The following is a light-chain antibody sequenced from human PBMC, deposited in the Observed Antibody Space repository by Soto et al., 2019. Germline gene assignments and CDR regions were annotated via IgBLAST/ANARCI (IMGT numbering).Light chain of an antibody. CDR1: QTVSTNY. J-gene: IGKJ1*01. Sequence: EIVLTQSPGTLSLSPGERATLSCRAIQTVSTNYLAWYQQKPGQPPRLLIYGASSRATGIPDRFSGSGSGRDFTLTLSRLEPEDFAVYHCQQYGSSPGTFGQGTKVDIK. CDR2: GAS. V-gene: IGKV3-20*01. CDR3: QQYGSSPGT.